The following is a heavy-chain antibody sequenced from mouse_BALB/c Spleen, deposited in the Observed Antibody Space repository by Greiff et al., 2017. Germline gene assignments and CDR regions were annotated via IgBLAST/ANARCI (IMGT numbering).Heavy chain of an antibody. CDR3: ASNAMAY. J-gene: IGHJ3*01. D-gene: IGHD1-1*02. Sequence: DVMLVESGGGLVKPGGSLKLSCAASGFTFSSYTMSWVRQTPEKRLEWVATISSGGSYTYYPDSVKGRFTISRDNAKNTLYLQMSSLKSEDTALYYGASNAMAYWGQGTLVTVSA. CDR2: ISSGGSYT. V-gene: IGHV5-6-4*01. CDR1: GFTFSSYT.